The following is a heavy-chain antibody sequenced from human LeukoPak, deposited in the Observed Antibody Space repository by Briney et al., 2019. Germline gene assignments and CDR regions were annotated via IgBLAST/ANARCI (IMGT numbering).Heavy chain of an antibody. V-gene: IGHV3-48*03. Sequence: GGSLRLSCAASEFTFSSYEMNWVRQAPGKGLEWVSYISTSGSTIYYADSVKGRFTISRDNAKNSLYLQMNSLRAEDTAVYYCARDSSGLIAAAGKDWFDPWGQGTLVTVSS. D-gene: IGHD6-13*01. CDR3: ARDSSGLIAAAGKDWFDP. CDR2: ISTSGSTI. CDR1: EFTFSSYE. J-gene: IGHJ5*02.